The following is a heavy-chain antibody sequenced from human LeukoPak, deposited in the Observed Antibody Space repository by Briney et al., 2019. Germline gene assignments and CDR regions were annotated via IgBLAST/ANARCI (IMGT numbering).Heavy chain of an antibody. J-gene: IGHJ3*02. CDR1: GYTFTSYG. V-gene: IGHV1-18*01. CDR3: ARRYCSGGSCYFPTDAFDI. Sequence: ASVKVSCKASGYTFTSYGISWVRQAPGRGLEWMGWISAYNGNTNYAQKLQGRVTMTTDTSTSTAYMELRSLRSDDTAVYYCARRYCSGGSCYFPTDAFDIWGQGTMVTVSS. CDR2: ISAYNGNT. D-gene: IGHD2-15*01.